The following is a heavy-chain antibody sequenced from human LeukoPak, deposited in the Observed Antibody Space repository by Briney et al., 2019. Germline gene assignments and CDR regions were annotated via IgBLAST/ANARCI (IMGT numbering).Heavy chain of an antibody. Sequence: SATLSLTCTVSGGSISSGDYYWSSIRQPPGKGLEWIGYIYYSGSTYYNPSLKSRVTISVDTSKNQFSLKLSSVTAADTAVYYCARVRYYYGSGSLDDYWGQGTLVTVSS. CDR3: ARVRYYYGSGSLDDY. V-gene: IGHV4-30-4*01. D-gene: IGHD3-10*01. CDR1: GGSISSGDYY. J-gene: IGHJ4*02. CDR2: IYYSGST.